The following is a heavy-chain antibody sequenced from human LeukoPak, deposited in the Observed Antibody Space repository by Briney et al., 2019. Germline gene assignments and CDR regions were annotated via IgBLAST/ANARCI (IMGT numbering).Heavy chain of an antibody. V-gene: IGHV4-59*01. CDR1: SGSISSYY. J-gene: IGHJ4*02. CDR3: ATGGYSYGIAY. Sequence: SETLSLTCTVSSGSISSYYWSWLRQPPGKGLGWIGYIYYSETTNYYPNLESRVTISIDKSKNQFSLKLSSVTAADTAVYYCATGGYSYGIAYWGQGTLVTVSS. D-gene: IGHD5-18*01. CDR2: IYYSETT.